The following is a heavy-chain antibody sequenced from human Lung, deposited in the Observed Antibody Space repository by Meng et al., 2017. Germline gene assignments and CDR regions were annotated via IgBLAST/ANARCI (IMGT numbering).Heavy chain of an antibody. CDR1: GRTFSNYA. V-gene: IGHV3-23*01. Sequence: EVQLLEFGGGLVQPGGSLRLSCAASGRTFSNYAMSWVRQAPEKGLEWVSATAATDGGTYHAASVRGRFTISRDNSKNTLSLQMNSLRADDTAIYYCARGTRVSCTGVICYPFDFWGQGTLVTVSS. J-gene: IGHJ4*02. D-gene: IGHD2-8*02. CDR3: ARGTRVSCTGVICYPFDF. CDR2: TAATDGGT.